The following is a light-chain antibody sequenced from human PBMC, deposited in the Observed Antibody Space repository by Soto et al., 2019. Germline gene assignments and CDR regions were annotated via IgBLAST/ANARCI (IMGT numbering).Light chain of an antibody. CDR2: DAT. V-gene: IGKV3-11*01. CDR1: QRVTTF. Sequence: EIVLTQSPATLSLSPGERATLYCRASQRVTTFLTWYQQKPGQAPRLLIFDATNRATGIPARFRGSGSGTDFTLTISSLEPEDAAIYFCQRRSNRPPKVSFGPGTKVDIK. J-gene: IGKJ3*01. CDR3: QRRSNRPPKVS.